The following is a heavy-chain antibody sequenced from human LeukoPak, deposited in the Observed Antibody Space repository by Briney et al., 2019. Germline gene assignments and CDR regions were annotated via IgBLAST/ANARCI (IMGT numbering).Heavy chain of an antibody. J-gene: IGHJ5*02. CDR1: GFTFSSYS. Sequence: PGGSLRLSCAASGFTFSSYSMNWVRQAPGKGLEWVSYISSSNSTIYYADSVKGRFTISRDNAKNSLYLQMNSLRAEDTAVYYCARDRWNHREWFDPWGQGTLVTVSS. CDR3: ARDRWNHREWFDP. D-gene: IGHD1-1*01. V-gene: IGHV3-48*01. CDR2: ISSSNSTI.